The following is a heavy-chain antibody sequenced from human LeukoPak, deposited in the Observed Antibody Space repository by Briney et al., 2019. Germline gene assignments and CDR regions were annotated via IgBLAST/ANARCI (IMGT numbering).Heavy chain of an antibody. V-gene: IGHV3-15*01. Sequence: PGGSLRLSCAVSEFTFTNAWMNWVRQAPGKGLEWVGRVRAKTDGGTTEYAAPVKGRFSISRDDSTNTVYLQMNSLITEDTAIYYCAADTPVPLAQIDYWGQGALVTVSS. D-gene: IGHD2/OR15-2a*01. CDR1: EFTFTNAW. CDR2: VRAKTDGGTT. J-gene: IGHJ4*02. CDR3: AADTPVPLAQIDY.